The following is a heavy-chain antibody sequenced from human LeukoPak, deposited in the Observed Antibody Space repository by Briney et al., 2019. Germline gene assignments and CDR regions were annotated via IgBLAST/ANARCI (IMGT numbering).Heavy chain of an antibody. D-gene: IGHD3-22*01. CDR3: ARSRHSYDSSGFPHY. CDR1: GFTFDDYS. V-gene: IGHV3-20*04. Sequence: GGSLRLSCAASGFTFDDYSMTWVRQAPGKGLEWVSGINWNGGSTGYADFVKGRFTISRDNAKNSLYLQMNSLRAEDAALYYCARSRHSYDSSGFPHYWGQGALVTVSS. CDR2: INWNGGST. J-gene: IGHJ4*02.